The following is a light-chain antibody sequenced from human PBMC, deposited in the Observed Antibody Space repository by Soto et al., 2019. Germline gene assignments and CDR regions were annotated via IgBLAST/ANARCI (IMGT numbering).Light chain of an antibody. CDR1: QDISNY. CDR3: LQDYNYPQT. Sequence: DIQMTQSPSSLSASVGDRVTIACQASQDISNYLNWYQQKPGKAPKLLIYDASSLETGVPSRFSGSGSGTDFTLTISSLQPEDFATYYCLQDYNYPQTFGQGTKVDIK. CDR2: DAS. J-gene: IGKJ1*01. V-gene: IGKV1-33*01.